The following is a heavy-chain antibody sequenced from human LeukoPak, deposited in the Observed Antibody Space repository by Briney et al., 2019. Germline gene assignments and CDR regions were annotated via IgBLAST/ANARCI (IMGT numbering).Heavy chain of an antibody. J-gene: IGHJ4*02. Sequence: ASVKVSCKASGYTFTSYDINWVRQATGQGLEWMGWMNPNSGNTGYAQKFQGRITMTTDTSTSTAYMELRSLRSDDTAVYYCARYEISLVRGVMVWGQGTLVTVSS. CDR3: ARYEISLVRGVMV. D-gene: IGHD3-10*01. CDR2: MNPNSGNT. V-gene: IGHV1-8*01. CDR1: GYTFTSYD.